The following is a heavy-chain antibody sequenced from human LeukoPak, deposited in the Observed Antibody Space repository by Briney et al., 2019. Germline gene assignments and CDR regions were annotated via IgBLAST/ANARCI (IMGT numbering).Heavy chain of an antibody. V-gene: IGHV3-48*04. CDR2: ISWNSGSI. CDR3: ARDLPVLAAPRYYYYMDV. CDR1: GFTFSSYT. Sequence: GGSLRLSCAASGFTFSSYTMHWVRQAPGKGLEWVSGISWNSGSIGYADSVKGRFTISRDNAKNSLYLQMNSLRAEDTAVYYCARDLPVLAAPRYYYYMDVWGKGTTVTVSS. J-gene: IGHJ6*03. D-gene: IGHD6-13*01.